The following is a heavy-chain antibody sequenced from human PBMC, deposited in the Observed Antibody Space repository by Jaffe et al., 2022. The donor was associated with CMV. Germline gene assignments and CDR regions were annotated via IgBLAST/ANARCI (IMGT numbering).Heavy chain of an antibody. Sequence: QITLKESGPTLVTPTQTLTLTCTFSGFSLSTSGVGVGWLRQPPGKAPEWLGVIYKNDDKFHSPSLKRRLSITEDSSKNQVVLSMNDMDPVDTATYYCAHRSMATETTVVGNWFDTWGQGILVTVSS. D-gene: IGHD5-12*01. CDR2: IYKNDDK. CDR3: AHRSMATETTVVGNWFDT. V-gene: IGHV2-5*01. CDR1: GFSLSTSGVG. J-gene: IGHJ5*02.